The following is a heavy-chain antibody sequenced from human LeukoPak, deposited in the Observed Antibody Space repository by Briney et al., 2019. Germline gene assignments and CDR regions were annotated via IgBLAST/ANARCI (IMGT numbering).Heavy chain of an antibody. CDR1: GFTFSSYG. D-gene: IGHD4-17*01. CDR2: IRYDGSNK. CDR3: AKDPGYGDYPYYFDY. V-gene: IGHV3-30*02. J-gene: IGHJ4*02. Sequence: PGGSLRLSCAASGFTFSSYGMHWVRQAPGKGLEWVAFIRYDGSNKYYADSVKGRFTISRDNSKNTLYLQMNSLRAEDTAVYYCAKDPGYGDYPYYFDYWGQGTLVTVSS.